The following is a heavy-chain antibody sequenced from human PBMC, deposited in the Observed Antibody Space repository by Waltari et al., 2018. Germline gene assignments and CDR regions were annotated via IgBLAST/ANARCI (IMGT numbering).Heavy chain of an antibody. Sequence: QVQLQQWGAGLLKPSETLSLTCAVYGGSFSGYYWRCIRQPPGKGLEWIGEINHSGSTNYNPSLKSRVTISVDTSKNQFSLKLSSVTAADTAVYYCARGGRYGGYYDGMDVWGQGTTVTVSS. V-gene: IGHV4-34*01. CDR3: ARGGRYGGYYDGMDV. D-gene: IGHD4-17*01. CDR2: INHSGST. CDR1: GGSFSGYY. J-gene: IGHJ6*02.